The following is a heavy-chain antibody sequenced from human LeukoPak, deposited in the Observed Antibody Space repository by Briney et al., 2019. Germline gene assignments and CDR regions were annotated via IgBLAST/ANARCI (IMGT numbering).Heavy chain of an antibody. D-gene: IGHD4-17*01. Sequence: VKVSCKASGGTFSSYAISWVRQAPGQGLEWMGGIIPIFGTANYAQKFQGRVTITADESTSTAYMELSSLRSEDTAVHYCAREDYGDYSYYYGMDVWGQGTTVTVSS. J-gene: IGHJ6*02. CDR2: IIPIFGTA. CDR3: AREDYGDYSYYYGMDV. V-gene: IGHV1-69*13. CDR1: GGTFSSYA.